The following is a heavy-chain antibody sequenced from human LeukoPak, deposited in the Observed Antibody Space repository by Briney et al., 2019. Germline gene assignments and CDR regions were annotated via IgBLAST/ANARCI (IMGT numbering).Heavy chain of an antibody. J-gene: IGHJ4*02. Sequence: SSETLSLTCTVSGGSISSYYWSWIRQPPGKGLEWIGYIYDSGSTNYNPSLKSRVIISVDTSKNQFSLKLRSVTAADTAVYYCARVTGYMIEDYFDYWGQGILVTVSS. CDR1: GGSISSYY. V-gene: IGHV4-59*01. CDR2: IYDSGST. CDR3: ARVTGYMIEDYFDY. D-gene: IGHD3-9*01.